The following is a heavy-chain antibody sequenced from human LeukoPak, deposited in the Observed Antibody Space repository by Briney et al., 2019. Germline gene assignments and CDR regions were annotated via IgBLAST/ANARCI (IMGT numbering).Heavy chain of an antibody. CDR2: IYTSGST. J-gene: IGHJ4*02. V-gene: IGHV4-61*02. Sequence: PSETLSLTCTVSGGSISSGSYYWSWIRQPAGKGLEWIGRIYTSGSTNYNPSLKSRVTVSVDTSKNQFSLKLSSVTAADTAVYYCARATFSNWNYALTFDYWGQGTLVTVSS. CDR3: ARATFSNWNYALTFDY. CDR1: GGSISSGSYY. D-gene: IGHD1-7*01.